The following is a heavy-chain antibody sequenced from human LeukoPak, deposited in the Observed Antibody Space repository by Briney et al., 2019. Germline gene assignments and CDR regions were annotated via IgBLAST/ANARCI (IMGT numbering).Heavy chain of an antibody. CDR2: IGGSGGTT. J-gene: IGHJ4*02. D-gene: IGHD3-16*01. CDR1: GFTFRSFA. V-gene: IGHV3-23*01. CDR3: AKLTGY. Sequence: PGGSLRLSCAASGFTFRSFAMSRVRQAPGKGLEWVSDIGGSGGTTYYVDSVKGRFTISRDNSKNILYLQMNSLRAEDTAVYYCAKLTGYWGQGTLVTVSS.